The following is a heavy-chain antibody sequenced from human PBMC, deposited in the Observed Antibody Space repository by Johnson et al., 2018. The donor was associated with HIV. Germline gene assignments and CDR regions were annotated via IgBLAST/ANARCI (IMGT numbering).Heavy chain of an antibody. CDR2: IGTARDT. J-gene: IGHJ3*02. CDR1: GFTFSSYA. CDR3: AREARMRDAFDI. D-gene: IGHD1-14*01. V-gene: IGHV3-13*01. Sequence: VQLVESGGELVQPAGSLRLSCSASGFTFSSYAMHWVRQATGKGLEWVSAIGTARDTYYPGPVKGRFTISRENAKNSLYLQMNSLRAGDTAVYYCAREARMRDAFDIWGQGTMVTVSS.